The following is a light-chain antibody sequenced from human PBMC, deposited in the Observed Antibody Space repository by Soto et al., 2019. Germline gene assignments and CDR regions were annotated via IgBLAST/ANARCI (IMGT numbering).Light chain of an antibody. Sequence: TMSPSSVSAYDEDRVTITCRASQSISSYLNWYQQKPGKAPKLLIYAASSLQSGVPSRFSGSGSGTDFTLTINSLQPEDFATYFCQLVDTYPITFGQVTLLEI. CDR1: QSISSY. J-gene: IGKJ5*01. CDR3: QLVDTYPIT. CDR2: AAS. V-gene: IGKV1-39*01.